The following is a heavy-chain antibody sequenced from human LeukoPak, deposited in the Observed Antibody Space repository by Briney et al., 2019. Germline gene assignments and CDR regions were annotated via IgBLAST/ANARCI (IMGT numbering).Heavy chain of an antibody. Sequence: ASVKVSCRASGYTFTSYGISWVRQAPGQGLEGMGGISAYNGNTNYAQKLQGRVTMATDTSTSTAYMELRSLRSDDTAVYYCARDVVTALRYWFDPWGQGPLVTVSS. CDR2: ISAYNGNT. J-gene: IGHJ5*02. CDR3: ARDVVTALRYWFDP. CDR1: GYTFTSYG. D-gene: IGHD2-21*02. V-gene: IGHV1-18*01.